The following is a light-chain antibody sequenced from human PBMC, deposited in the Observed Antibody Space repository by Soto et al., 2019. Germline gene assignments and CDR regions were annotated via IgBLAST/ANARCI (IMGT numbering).Light chain of an antibody. Sequence: DIQMTQSPSTLSGSVGERVTITCRASQTISSWLAWYQQKPGKAPKLLIYDASSLESGVPSRFSGSGSGTEFTLTISSLQPDDFVTYYCQQYNSYSRTFGQGTKVDI. CDR3: QQYNSYSRT. CDR2: DAS. V-gene: IGKV1-5*01. J-gene: IGKJ1*01. CDR1: QTISSW.